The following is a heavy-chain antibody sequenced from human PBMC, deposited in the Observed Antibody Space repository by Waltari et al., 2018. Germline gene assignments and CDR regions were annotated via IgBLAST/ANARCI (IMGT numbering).Heavy chain of an antibody. J-gene: IGHJ4*02. Sequence: DVQLVESGGGLVPPGGSLSLPCAASGFTSSTSWMHWVRHGPGTGLMWVSRIDSDGSSTSYEDSVRGRFTISRDNAKNTLYLQMNSVRDEDTAVYYCGRARVQGVKYFDYWGRGTLVTVSS. V-gene: IGHV3-74*01. CDR2: IDSDGSST. D-gene: IGHD3-10*01. CDR1: GFTSSTSW. CDR3: GRARVQGVKYFDY.